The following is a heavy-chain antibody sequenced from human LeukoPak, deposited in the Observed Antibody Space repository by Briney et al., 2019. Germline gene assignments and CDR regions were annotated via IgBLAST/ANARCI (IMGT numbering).Heavy chain of an antibody. CDR3: ARWRGAQSEFEY. CDR2: IKQDGSEK. J-gene: IGHJ4*02. V-gene: IGHV3-7*03. CDR1: GFTFSTYW. D-gene: IGHD3-3*01. Sequence: GGSLRLSCTASGFTFSTYWMSWVRQAPGKGLECVASIKQDGSEKEYVDSVKGRFTISRDNAKNSVYLQMISLRAEDTGVYYCARWRGAQSEFEYWGQGTLVTVSS.